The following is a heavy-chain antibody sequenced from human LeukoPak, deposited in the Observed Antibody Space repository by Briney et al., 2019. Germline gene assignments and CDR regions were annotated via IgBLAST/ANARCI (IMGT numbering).Heavy chain of an antibody. J-gene: IGHJ4*02. CDR3: ARDLPKAHWGSWTGDY. V-gene: IGHV1-69*04. Sequence: GASVKVSCKASGDTFSSYAISWVRQAPGQGLEWMGRIIPILGIANYAQKFQGRVTITADKSTSTAYMELSSLRSEDTAVYYCARDLPKAHWGSWTGDYWGQGTLVTVSS. CDR2: IIPILGIA. D-gene: IGHD3/OR15-3a*01. CDR1: GDTFSSYA.